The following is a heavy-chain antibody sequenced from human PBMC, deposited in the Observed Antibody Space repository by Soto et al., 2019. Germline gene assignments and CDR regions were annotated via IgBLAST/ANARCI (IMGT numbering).Heavy chain of an antibody. D-gene: IGHD2-8*01. Sequence: QVQLVESGGGVVQPGRSLRLSCAASGFTFSSYGMHWVRQAPGKGLEWVAVISYDGNNKYYGDSVKGRFTISRDDSKNTVFLEMNSLRDEDTAVYSCAKDERHCTSGVCLHNWVDPWGQGTLVTVSS. CDR1: GFTFSSYG. CDR2: ISYDGNNK. CDR3: AKDERHCTSGVCLHNWVDP. J-gene: IGHJ5*02. V-gene: IGHV3-30*18.